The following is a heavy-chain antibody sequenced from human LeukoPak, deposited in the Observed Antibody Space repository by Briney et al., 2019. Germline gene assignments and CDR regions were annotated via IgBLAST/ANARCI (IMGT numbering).Heavy chain of an antibody. D-gene: IGHD6-13*01. CDR3: ARDKGSSWSDAFDI. Sequence: GGSLRLSCAASGFTVSSNYMTWVRQAPGNGLEWVSVISIPGSITYADSVKGRFTTSRDNSKNTLYLQMNSLRADDTAVYYCARDKGSSWSDAFDIWGQGTMVTVSS. CDR2: ISIPGSI. V-gene: IGHV3-53*01. J-gene: IGHJ3*02. CDR1: GFTVSSNY.